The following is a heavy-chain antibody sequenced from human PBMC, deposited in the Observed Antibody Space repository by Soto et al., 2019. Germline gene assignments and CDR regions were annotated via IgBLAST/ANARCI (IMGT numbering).Heavy chain of an antibody. CDR1: GYVFTSYL. CDR2: IYAGDTDT. J-gene: IGHJ3*02. D-gene: IGHD3-10*01. Sequence: GASLKISCKGCGYVFTSYLIGLVRQMAGKRLGMGGIIYAGDTDTRSSPSFQGIVTISADKSISTAYLQWSSLEASDTAMYYCARHRRDYPFDIWGQGTMVTVSS. V-gene: IGHV5-51*01. CDR3: ARHRRDYPFDI.